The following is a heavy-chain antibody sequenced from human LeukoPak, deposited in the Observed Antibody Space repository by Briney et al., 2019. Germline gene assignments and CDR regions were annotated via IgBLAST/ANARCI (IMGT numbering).Heavy chain of an antibody. Sequence: SETLSLTCAVYGGSFSGYYWSWIRQPPGKGLEWIGEINHSGSTNYNPSLKSRVTISVDTSKNQFSLKLSSVTAADTAVYYCARDYYGAGSYGSVDFWGQGTLVTVSS. CDR3: ARDYYGAGSYGSVDF. J-gene: IGHJ4*02. V-gene: IGHV4-34*01. CDR2: INHSGST. CDR1: GGSFSGYY. D-gene: IGHD3-10*01.